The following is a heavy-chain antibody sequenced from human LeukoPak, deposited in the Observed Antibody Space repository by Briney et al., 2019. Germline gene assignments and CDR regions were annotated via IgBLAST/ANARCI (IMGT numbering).Heavy chain of an antibody. J-gene: IGHJ4*02. V-gene: IGHV3-7*01. CDR3: ARKGLGDC. D-gene: IGHD3-22*01. Sequence: GGSLRLSCAASGFTFSSFWMSWVRQAPGKGLEWVANIKQDGSVQYYVDSVKGRFTISRDNAKNSLYLQMDSLRAEDTAVYYCARKGLGDCWGQGTLVTVSS. CDR2: IKQDGSVQ. CDR1: GFTFSSFW.